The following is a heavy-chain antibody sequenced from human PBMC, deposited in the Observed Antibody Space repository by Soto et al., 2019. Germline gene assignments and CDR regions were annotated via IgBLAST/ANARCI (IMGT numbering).Heavy chain of an antibody. D-gene: IGHD3-22*01. CDR1: GFSLSTSGMC. V-gene: IGHV2-70*01. Sequence: ESGPTLVNPTQTLTLTCTFSGFSLSTSGMCVSWIRQPPGKALEWLALIDWDDDKYYSTSLKTRLTISKDTSKNQVVLTMTNMDPVDTATYYCARIMGDGYYYDSSGPRREYYFDYCRQGTLGAVSS. J-gene: IGHJ4*02. CDR3: ARIMGDGYYYDSSGPRREYYFDY. CDR2: IDWDDDK.